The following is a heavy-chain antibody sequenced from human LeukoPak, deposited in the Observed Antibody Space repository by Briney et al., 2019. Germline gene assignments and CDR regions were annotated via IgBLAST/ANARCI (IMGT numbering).Heavy chain of an antibody. CDR2: IWYDGSNK. D-gene: IGHD3-10*01. CDR3: ARDGDYYGSGSYYNRRHYFDY. Sequence: GGSLRLSCAASGFIFSSYGMHWVRQAPGKGLEGAAVIWYDGSNKYYADSVKGRFTISRDNSKNTLYLQMNSLRAEDTAVYYCARDGDYYGSGSYYNRRHYFDYWGQGTLVTVSS. V-gene: IGHV3-33*01. J-gene: IGHJ4*02. CDR1: GFIFSSYG.